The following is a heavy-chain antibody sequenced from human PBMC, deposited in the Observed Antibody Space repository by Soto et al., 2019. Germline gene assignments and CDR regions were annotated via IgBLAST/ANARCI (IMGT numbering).Heavy chain of an antibody. Sequence: DVQLVESGGGLVQPGRSLRLSCAASGFTFDDYAMHWVRQAPGKGLEWVSGISWNSGSIGYADSVKGRFTISRDNAKNSLYLQMNSLRAEDTALYYCAKDAYSSSWSRGVWFDPWGQGTLVTVSS. CDR3: AKDAYSSSWSRGVWFDP. J-gene: IGHJ5*02. D-gene: IGHD6-13*01. CDR2: ISWNSGSI. V-gene: IGHV3-9*01. CDR1: GFTFDDYA.